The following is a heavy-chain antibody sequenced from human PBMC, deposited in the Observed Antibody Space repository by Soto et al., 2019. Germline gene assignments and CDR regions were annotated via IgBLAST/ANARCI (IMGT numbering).Heavy chain of an antibody. V-gene: IGHV6-1*01. Sequence: PSQTLSLTCAISGDSVSSNTAAWNWIRQSPSRGLEWLGRTFYRSKWYNDYAVSVKSRMTINPDTSKNQFSLQLNSATPEDTAVYYCARDRGVRRSSGSYGLVYFDYWGQGILVTVSS. CDR2: TFYRSKWYN. CDR3: ARDRGVRRSSGSYGLVYFDY. CDR1: GDSVSSNTAA. D-gene: IGHD6-19*01. J-gene: IGHJ4*02.